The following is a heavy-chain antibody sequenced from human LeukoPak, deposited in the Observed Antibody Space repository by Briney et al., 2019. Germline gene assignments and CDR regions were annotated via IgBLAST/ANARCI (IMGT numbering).Heavy chain of an antibody. Sequence: PGRSLRLSCAASGFTFSSYAMHWVRQAPGKGLEWVAVISYDGSNKYYADSVKGRFTISRDNSKNTLYLQMNSLRAEDTAVYYCARDRYYDILTGYYKGYYYGMDVWGQGTTVTVSS. V-gene: IGHV3-30-3*01. CDR2: ISYDGSNK. CDR1: GFTFSSYA. D-gene: IGHD3-9*01. J-gene: IGHJ6*02. CDR3: ARDRYYDILTGYYKGYYYGMDV.